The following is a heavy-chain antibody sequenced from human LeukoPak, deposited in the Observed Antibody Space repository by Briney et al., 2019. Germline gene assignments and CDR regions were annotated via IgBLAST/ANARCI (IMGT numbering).Heavy chain of an antibody. V-gene: IGHV1-46*01. CDR1: GYTFTSYY. D-gene: IGHD7-27*01. Sequence: ASVKVSCTASGYTFTSYYMHWVRQAPGQGLERMGIINPSGGSTSYAQKFQGRVTMTRDMSTSTVYMELSSLRSEDTAVYYCARDLTGNSFDIWGQGTMVTVSS. CDR2: INPSGGST. CDR3: ARDLTGNSFDI. J-gene: IGHJ3*02.